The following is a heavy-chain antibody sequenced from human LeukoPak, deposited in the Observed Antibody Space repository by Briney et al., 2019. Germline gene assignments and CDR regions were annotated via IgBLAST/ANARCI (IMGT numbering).Heavy chain of an antibody. J-gene: IGHJ4*02. CDR3: ARAMYYHDSSGYFDY. CDR1: GASISSGGYS. CDR2: IYHSGST. V-gene: IGHV4-30-2*01. D-gene: IGHD3-22*01. Sequence: SETLSLTCTVSGASISSGGYSWSWIRQPPRKGLEWIGYIYHSGSTYYNPSLKSRVTISVDRSKNQFSLNLSSVTAADTAVYYCARAMYYHDSSGYFDYWGQGTLVTVSS.